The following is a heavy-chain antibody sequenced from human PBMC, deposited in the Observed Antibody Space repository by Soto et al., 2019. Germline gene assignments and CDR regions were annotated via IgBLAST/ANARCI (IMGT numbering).Heavy chain of an antibody. Sequence: EVQLVESGGGLVQPGGSLRLSCAASGFTFSSYAMHWVRQAPGKGLEYVSAISSNGGSTYYANSVKGRFTISRDNSKITMYLQMGSLRAEDMAVYYCARQWLDAYYFDYGGQRPLVTVSS. CDR1: GFTFSSYA. J-gene: IGHJ4*02. CDR3: ARQWLDAYYFDY. D-gene: IGHD6-19*01. V-gene: IGHV3-64*01. CDR2: ISSNGGST.